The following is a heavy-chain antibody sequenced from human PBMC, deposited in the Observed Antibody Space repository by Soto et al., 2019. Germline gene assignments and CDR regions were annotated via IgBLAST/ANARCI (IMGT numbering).Heavy chain of an antibody. CDR1: GGLFSSYP. CDR3: ARGGSGYTWFNEF. V-gene: IGHV1-69*01. CDR2: IIHVFQTA. J-gene: IGHJ4*02. Sequence: QEQLVQSGAEVKKPGSSVKVSCKASGGLFSSYPISWVRQVPGQGLEWMGGIIHVFQTAYYTQRFQGRVTITADESTNTAYMELSSRRSEDTAIYYCARGGSGYTWFNEFWGQGAQVTVSS. D-gene: IGHD3-22*01.